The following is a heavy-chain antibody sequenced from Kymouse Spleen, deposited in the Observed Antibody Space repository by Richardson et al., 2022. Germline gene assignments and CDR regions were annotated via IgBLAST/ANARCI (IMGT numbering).Heavy chain of an antibody. CDR3: TRHGGLHYYYGMDV. V-gene: IGHV3-73*02. CDR1: GFTFSGSA. Sequence: EVQLVESGGGLVQPGGSLKLSCAASGFTFSGSAMHWVRQASGKGLEWVGRIRSKANSYATAYAASVKGRFTISRDDSKNTAYLQMNSLKTEDTAVYYCTRHGGLHYYYGMDVWGQGTTVTVSS. J-gene: IGHJ6*02. D-gene: IGHD3-16*02. CDR2: IRSKANSYAT.